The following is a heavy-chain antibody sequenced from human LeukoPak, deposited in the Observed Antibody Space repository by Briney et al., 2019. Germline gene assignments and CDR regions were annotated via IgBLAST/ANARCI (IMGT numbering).Heavy chain of an antibody. D-gene: IGHD3-16*01. J-gene: IGHJ4*02. CDR1: GFTFSSYS. V-gene: IGHV3-21*01. Sequence: PGGSLRLSCAASGFTFSSYSMNWVRQAPGKGLEWVSSISSSSSYIYYADSVKGRFAISRDNAKNSLYLQMNSLRAEDTAVYYCARDLGAGFDYWGQGTLVTVSS. CDR2: ISSSSSYI. CDR3: ARDLGAGFDY.